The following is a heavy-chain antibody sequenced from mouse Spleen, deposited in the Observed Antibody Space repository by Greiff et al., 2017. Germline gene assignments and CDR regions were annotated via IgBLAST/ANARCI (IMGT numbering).Heavy chain of an antibody. V-gene: IGHV2-2*02. J-gene: IGHJ3*01. D-gene: IGHD1-1*01. CDR1: GFSLTSYG. CDR2: IWSGGST. Sequence: VKVEESGPGLVQPSQSLSITCTVSGFSLTSYGVHWVRQSPGKGLEWLGVIWSGGSTDYNAAFISRLSISKDNSKSQVFFKMNSLQANDTAIYYCARGDYGSYSWFAYWGQGTLVTVSA. CDR3: ARGDYGSYSWFAY.